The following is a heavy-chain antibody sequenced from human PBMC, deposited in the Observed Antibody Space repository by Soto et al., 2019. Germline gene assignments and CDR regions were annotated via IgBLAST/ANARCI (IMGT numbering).Heavy chain of an antibody. D-gene: IGHD3-3*01. CDR2: ISGSGGST. J-gene: IGHJ6*02. CDR3: AKDGVTIFGVVIGPNYYYGMDV. CDR1: GFTFSSXA. V-gene: IGHV3-23*01. Sequence: LXLXCAASGFTFSSXAMSWVGQAPGNGLECVSAISGSGGSTYYADSVKGRFTISRENYKNTLYLQMKSLRAEDTAVYYCAKDGVTIFGVVIGPNYYYGMDVWGQGTTGTVS.